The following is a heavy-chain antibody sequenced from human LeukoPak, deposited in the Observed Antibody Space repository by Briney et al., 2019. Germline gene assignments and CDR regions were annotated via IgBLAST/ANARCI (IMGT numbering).Heavy chain of an antibody. CDR1: GFTFSSYA. CDR2: IKQDGSET. Sequence: GGSLRHSCAASGFTFSSYAMHWVRQAPGKGLERVANIKQDGSETYYVDSVKGRFTISRDNAKNSLYLQMNSLRAEDTAVYYCARHNYDYGDSTFLYYYGMDVWGQGTTVTVSS. V-gene: IGHV3-7*03. D-gene: IGHD4-17*01. CDR3: ARHNYDYGDSTFLYYYGMDV. J-gene: IGHJ6*02.